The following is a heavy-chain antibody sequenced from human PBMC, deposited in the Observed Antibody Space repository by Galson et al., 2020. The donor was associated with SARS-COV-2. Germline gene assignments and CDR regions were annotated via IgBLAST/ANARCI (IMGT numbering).Heavy chain of an antibody. CDR1: GFALSNSA. CDR2: ISYDGTTK. J-gene: IGHJ4*02. D-gene: IGHD6-13*01. V-gene: IGHV3-30*04. CDR3: ARETDDQTSSWYDY. Sequence: GGSLRLSCAASGFALSNSAMHWVRQAPGKGLEWVAIISYDGTTKYNSDSVKGRFTIPRDMSKNTLYLQMNSLRPEDTAVYYCARETDDQTSSWYDYWGQGARVAVSS.